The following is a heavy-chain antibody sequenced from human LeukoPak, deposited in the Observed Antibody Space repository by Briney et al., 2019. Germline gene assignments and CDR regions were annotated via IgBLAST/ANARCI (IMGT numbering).Heavy chain of an antibody. CDR3: AILHPFDY. V-gene: IGHV4-31*03. J-gene: IGHJ4*02. Sequence: SETLSLTCTVSGGSISSSGYYWSWIRQHPGKGLEWIGYIHYSGGTYYNPSLKSRVTISVDTSNNQFSLKLSSVTAADTAVYYCAILHPFDYWGQGTLVTVSS. CDR2: IHYSGGT. CDR1: GGSISSSGYY.